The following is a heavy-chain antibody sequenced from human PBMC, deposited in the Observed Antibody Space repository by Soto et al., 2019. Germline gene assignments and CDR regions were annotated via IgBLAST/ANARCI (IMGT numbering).Heavy chain of an antibody. V-gene: IGHV3-49*04. J-gene: IGHJ4*02. CDR3: SRWDGDNN. CDR2: IRSKASGGTT. Sequence: GESLKISCTASGIKSGDSAMSWVRQAPGKGLEWVGFIRSKASGGTTEYAASVKGRFGISRDDSKNIAYLQMNSLKTEDTAVYYCSRWDGDNNWGQGTLVTVSS. CDR1: GIKSGDSA. D-gene: IGHD7-27*01.